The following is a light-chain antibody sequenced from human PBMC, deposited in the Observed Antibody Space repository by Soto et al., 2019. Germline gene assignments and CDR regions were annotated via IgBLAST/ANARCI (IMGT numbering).Light chain of an antibody. V-gene: IGKV3-15*01. CDR1: QSVSSN. CDR3: QHYNKLPLT. J-gene: IGKJ4*01. CDR2: GAS. Sequence: EIVLTQSPATLSVSPGERATLSCRASQSVSSNLAWYQQKPGQAPRLVIYGASTRATGIPARFSGSGSGTEFTLTISSLQSEGFAVYYCQHYNKLPLTFGGGAKVEIK.